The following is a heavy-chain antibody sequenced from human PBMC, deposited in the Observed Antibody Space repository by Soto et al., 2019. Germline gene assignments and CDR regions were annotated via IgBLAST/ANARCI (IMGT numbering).Heavy chain of an antibody. Sequence: EVQLLDSGGGLVQPGGSLRLSCAASGFIFSNYAMSWVRQAPGKGLEWVSAISGSGGDTFYVGSVKGRFTISRDNSKNTLSLQMHSRRAEDTATYYCAKDAGRGGGSAFDCWGQGTLVTVSS. J-gene: IGHJ4*02. CDR2: ISGSGGDT. CDR3: AKDAGRGGGSAFDC. D-gene: IGHD2-2*01. CDR1: GFIFSNYA. V-gene: IGHV3-23*01.